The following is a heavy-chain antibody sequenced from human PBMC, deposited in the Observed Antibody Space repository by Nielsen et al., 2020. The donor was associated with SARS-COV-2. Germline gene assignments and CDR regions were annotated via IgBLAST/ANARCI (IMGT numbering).Heavy chain of an antibody. CDR3: AKTYSSSSPGDY. D-gene: IGHD6-13*01. CDR2: ISWNSGSI. V-gene: IGHV3-9*01. Sequence: GGSLRLSCAASGFTFDDYAMHWVRQPPGKGMEWVAVISWNSGSIGYADSVKGRFTISRDNAKNSLYLQMNSLRAEDTALYYCAKTYSSSSPGDYWGQGTLVTVSS. CDR1: GFTFDDYA. J-gene: IGHJ4*02.